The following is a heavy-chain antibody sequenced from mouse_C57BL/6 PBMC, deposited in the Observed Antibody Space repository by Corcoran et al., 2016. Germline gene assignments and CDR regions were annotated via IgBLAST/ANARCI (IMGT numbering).Heavy chain of an antibody. V-gene: IGHV1-76*01. Sequence: QVQLKQSGAELVRPGASVKLSCKASGYTFTDYYINWVKQRPGQGLEWIARIYPGSGNTYYNEKFKGKATLTAEKSSSTAYMPLSSLTTEDSAVYFWARAEGTGSSLYFDVWGTGTTVTVSS. D-gene: IGHD1-1*01. CDR3: ARAEGTGSSLYFDV. CDR2: IYPGSGNT. J-gene: IGHJ1*03. CDR1: GYTFTDYY.